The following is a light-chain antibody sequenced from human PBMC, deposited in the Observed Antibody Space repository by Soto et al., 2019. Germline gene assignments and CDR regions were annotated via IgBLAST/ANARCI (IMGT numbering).Light chain of an antibody. CDR2: RAS. CDR3: QQYKSSILT. J-gene: IGKJ3*01. V-gene: IGKV1-5*03. CDR1: QSISSW. Sequence: DIQMTQSPSTLSASVGDRVTITCRASQSISSWLAWYQQKPGKAPKLLIYRASNLESGVPSRFTGSGSGTEFTLTISSLQPDDFANYYCQQYKSSILTFGPGTKVDIK.